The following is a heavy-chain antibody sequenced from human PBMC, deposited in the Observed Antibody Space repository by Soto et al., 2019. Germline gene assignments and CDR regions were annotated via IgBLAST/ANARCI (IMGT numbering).Heavy chain of an antibody. CDR3: ARGRGTVAWHWYFDR. J-gene: IGHJ2*01. CDR2: IYYSGST. CDR1: GGSISSYY. V-gene: IGHV4-59*01. Sequence: SETLSLTCTVSGGSISSYYWSWIRQPPGKGLEWIGYIYYSGSTNYNPSLKSRVTISVDTSKNQFSLKLSSVTAADTAVYYCARGRGTVAWHWYFDRWGRGTLGTVS. D-gene: IGHD6-19*01.